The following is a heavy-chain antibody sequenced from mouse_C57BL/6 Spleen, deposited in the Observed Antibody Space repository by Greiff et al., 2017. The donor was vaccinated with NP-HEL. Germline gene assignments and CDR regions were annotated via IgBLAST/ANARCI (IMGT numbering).Heavy chain of an antibody. CDR3: AREGRYAMDY. CDR1: GFTFSSYA. CDR2: ISDGGSYT. V-gene: IGHV5-4*01. J-gene: IGHJ4*01. Sequence: EVKLVESGGGLVKPGGSLKLSCAASGFTFSSYAMSWVRQTPEKRLEWVATISDGGSYTYYPDNVKGRFTISRDNAKNNLYLQMSHLKSEDTAMYYCAREGRYAMDYWGQGTSVTVSS.